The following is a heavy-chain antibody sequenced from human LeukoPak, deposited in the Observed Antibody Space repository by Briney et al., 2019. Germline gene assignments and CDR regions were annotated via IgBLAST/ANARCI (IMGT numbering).Heavy chain of an antibody. Sequence: ASVKASCKASGYTFTSYDINWVRQATGQGLEWMGWMNPNSGNTGYAQKFQGRVTMTRNTSISTAYMELSSLRSEDTAVYYCARGGYSSSGLDPWGQGTLVTVSS. J-gene: IGHJ5*02. CDR1: GYTFTSYD. D-gene: IGHD6-13*01. V-gene: IGHV1-8*01. CDR2: MNPNSGNT. CDR3: ARGGYSSSGLDP.